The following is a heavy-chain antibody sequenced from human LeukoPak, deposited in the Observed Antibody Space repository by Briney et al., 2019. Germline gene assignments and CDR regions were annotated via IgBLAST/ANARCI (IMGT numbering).Heavy chain of an antibody. CDR3: ARETEGYCSSTSCPLKY. Sequence: GASVKVSCKASGGTFSSYATSWVRQAPGQGLGWMGGTIPIFGPANYAQKFQGRVTITADKSTSTAYMELSSLRSEDTAVYYCARETEGYCSSTSCPLKYWGQGTLVTVSS. D-gene: IGHD2-2*01. J-gene: IGHJ4*02. CDR2: TIPIFGPA. CDR1: GGTFSSYA. V-gene: IGHV1-69*06.